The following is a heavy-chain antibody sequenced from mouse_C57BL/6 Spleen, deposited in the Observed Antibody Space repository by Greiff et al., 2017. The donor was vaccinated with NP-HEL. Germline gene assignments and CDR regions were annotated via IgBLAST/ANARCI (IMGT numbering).Heavy chain of an antibody. J-gene: IGHJ4*01. CDR2: IDPSDSYT. D-gene: IGHD2-3*01. CDR1: GYTFTSYW. V-gene: IGHV1-59*01. Sequence: QVQLQQPGAELVRPGTSVKLSCKASGYTFTSYWMHWVKQRPGQGLEWIGVIDPSDSYTNYNQKFKGKATLTVDTSSSTAYMQLSSLTSEDSAVYYCARWMGLYDGYYDYAMDYWGQGTSVTVSS. CDR3: ARWMGLYDGYYDYAMDY.